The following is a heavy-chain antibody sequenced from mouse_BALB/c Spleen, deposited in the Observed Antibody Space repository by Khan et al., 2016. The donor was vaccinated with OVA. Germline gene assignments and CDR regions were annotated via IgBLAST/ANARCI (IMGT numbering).Heavy chain of an antibody. CDR1: GFSLTSYG. CDR3: ASLEAI. Sequence: QVQLKESGPGLVAPSQSLSITCTVSGFSLTSYGVHWVRQPPGKGLEWLGVIWAGGSTNYNSAHMSRLSISKDNSKHQVFLKMNSLQNDDTAMYYCASLEAIWGQGTTLTVSS. D-gene: IGHD3-2*02. V-gene: IGHV2-9*02. CDR2: IWAGGST. J-gene: IGHJ2*01.